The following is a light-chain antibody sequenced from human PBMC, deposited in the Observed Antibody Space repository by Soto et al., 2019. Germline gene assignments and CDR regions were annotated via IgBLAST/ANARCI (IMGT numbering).Light chain of an antibody. V-gene: IGKV1-13*02. CDR3: QQFNSYPRT. CDR1: QGISSD. Sequence: IQLTQSPSSLSASVGDRVTITCRASQGISSDLAWYQQKPGQAPKLLIYDASSLESGVPSRFSGSGSGTEFTLTISSLQPEDFATYYCQQFNSYPRTFGPGTKVDIK. CDR2: DAS. J-gene: IGKJ3*01.